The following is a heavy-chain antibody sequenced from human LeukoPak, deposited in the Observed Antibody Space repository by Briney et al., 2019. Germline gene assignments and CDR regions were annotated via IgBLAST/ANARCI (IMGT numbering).Heavy chain of an antibody. CDR1: GGSISSSSYY. D-gene: IGHD1-26*01. CDR2: IYYSGST. J-gene: IGHJ4*02. Sequence: SETLSLTCTVSGGSISSSSYYWGWIRQPPGKGLEWIGSIYYSGSTYYNPSLKSRVTISVDTSKNQFSLKLSSVTAADTAVYYCARDLVGATIPLDYWGQRTLVTVSS. V-gene: IGHV4-39*07. CDR3: ARDLVGATIPLDY.